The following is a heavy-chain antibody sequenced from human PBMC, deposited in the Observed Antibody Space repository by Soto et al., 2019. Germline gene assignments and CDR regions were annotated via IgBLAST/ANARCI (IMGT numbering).Heavy chain of an antibody. CDR2: SYYSGST. V-gene: IGHV4-59*01. CDR1: GGSISSYY. J-gene: IGHJ3*02. CDR3: ARDSGPYAFDI. D-gene: IGHD6-25*01. Sequence: PSETLSLTCTVSGGSISSYYWSWIRQPPGKGLEWIGYSYYSGSTNYNPSLKSRVTISVDTSKNQFSLKLSSVTAADTAVYYCARDSGPYAFDIWGQGTMVTVSS.